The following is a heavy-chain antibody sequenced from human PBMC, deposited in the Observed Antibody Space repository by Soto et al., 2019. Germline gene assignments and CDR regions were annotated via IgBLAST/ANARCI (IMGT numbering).Heavy chain of an antibody. V-gene: IGHV1-18*04. CDR2: ISAYNDNT. CDR1: GYTFNSFG. CDR3: ARDRGCGDDCYSISYYGLDV. Sequence: QVQLVQSGAEVKKPGASVKVSCTASGYTFNSFGINWVRQAPGQGLEWMGWISAYNDNTNYAQKFQGRVTITTDTSTSTAYMELRSLRSDDPAVYYCARDRGCGDDCYSISYYGLDVWGQGTTFTVSS. D-gene: IGHD2-21*02. J-gene: IGHJ6*02.